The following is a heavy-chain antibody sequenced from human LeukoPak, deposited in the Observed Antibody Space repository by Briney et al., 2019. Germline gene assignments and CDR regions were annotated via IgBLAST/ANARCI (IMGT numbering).Heavy chain of an antibody. D-gene: IGHD3-10*01. CDR2: MYYSGST. V-gene: IGHV4-39*01. CDR1: GGSISSSSYY. CDR3: ARNHYFGSGSYYDPQNWFDP. J-gene: IGHJ5*02. Sequence: SETLSLTCTVSGGSISSSSYYWGWIRQPPGKGLEWIGSMYYSGSTYYNPSLKSRFTISVATSKNQFSLKLSSVTAADTAVYYCARNHYFGSGSYYDPQNWFDPWGRGTLVTVSS.